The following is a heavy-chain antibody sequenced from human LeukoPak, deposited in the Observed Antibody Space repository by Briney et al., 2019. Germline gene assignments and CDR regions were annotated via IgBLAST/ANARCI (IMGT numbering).Heavy chain of an antibody. Sequence: GESLKISCKGSGYSFSTYWIGWVRQMPGKGLEWMGIIYPGDSDTRYSPPFQGQVTISADKSISTAYLQWSSLKASDTAMYYCASTPRYSGSYGSSFDYWGQGTLVTVSS. CDR1: GYSFSTYW. J-gene: IGHJ4*02. V-gene: IGHV5-51*01. CDR3: ASTPRYSGSYGSSFDY. CDR2: IYPGDSDT. D-gene: IGHD1-26*01.